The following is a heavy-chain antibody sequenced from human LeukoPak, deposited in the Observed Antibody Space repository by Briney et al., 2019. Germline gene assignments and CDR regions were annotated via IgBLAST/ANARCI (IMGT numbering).Heavy chain of an antibody. CDR1: GFTFSSYA. Sequence: GGSLRLSCVASGFTFSSYAMSWVRQAPGKGLEWVSYISSSSSTIYYADSVKGRFTISRDNAKNSLYLQMNSLRAEDTAVYYCARVGSGSSEHYYYMDVWGKGTTVTVSS. D-gene: IGHD1-26*01. CDR2: ISSSSSTI. CDR3: ARVGSGSSEHYYYMDV. J-gene: IGHJ6*03. V-gene: IGHV3-48*01.